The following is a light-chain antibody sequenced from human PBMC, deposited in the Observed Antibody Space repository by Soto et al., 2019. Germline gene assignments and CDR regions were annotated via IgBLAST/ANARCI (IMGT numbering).Light chain of an antibody. J-gene: IGKJ1*01. V-gene: IGKV1-5*01. Sequence: DIQMSQSPSTLSASVGDTVTITCRASQTISGWLAWYQQRPGQAPNLLIFDASTLQSGVPSSFNGSGSGTTFTLTNSSVQSDDFATYYCLQYIDYYRPFGQGTKVDIK. CDR3: LQYIDYYRP. CDR1: QTISGW. CDR2: DAS.